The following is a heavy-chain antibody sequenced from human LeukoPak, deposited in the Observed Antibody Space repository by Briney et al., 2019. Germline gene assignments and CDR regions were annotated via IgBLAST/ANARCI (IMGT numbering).Heavy chain of an antibody. CDR3: ARGRYNWDDPTFMDV. V-gene: IGHV3-48*03. J-gene: IGHJ6*02. CDR1: GFTLSNYE. Sequence: GGSLRLSCAASGFTLSNYEMNWARQAPGKGLEWLSYISSSGTTRYYADSVKGRFTISRDNAKNSLYLQMNSLRAEDTALYYCARGRYNWDDPTFMDVWGQGTTVTVSS. CDR2: ISSSGTTR. D-gene: IGHD1-1*01.